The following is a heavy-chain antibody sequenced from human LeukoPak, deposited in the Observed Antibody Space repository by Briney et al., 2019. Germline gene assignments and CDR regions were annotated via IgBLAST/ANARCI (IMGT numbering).Heavy chain of an antibody. CDR1: GFTFSSYS. V-gene: IGHV3-48*01. D-gene: IGHD5-18*01. CDR2: ISSSSSTI. CDR3: ARDLGYSYGPFDP. Sequence: GGSLRLSCAASGFTFSSYSMNWVRQAPGEGLEWVSYISSSSSTIYYADSVKGRFTISRDNAKNSLYLQMNSLRAEDTAVYYCARDLGYSYGPFDPWGQGTLVTVSS. J-gene: IGHJ5*02.